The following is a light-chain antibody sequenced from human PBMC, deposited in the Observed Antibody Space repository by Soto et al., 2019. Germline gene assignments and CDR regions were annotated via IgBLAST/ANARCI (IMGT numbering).Light chain of an antibody. CDR1: QSVSSN. CDR2: GAS. V-gene: IGKV3-15*01. J-gene: IGKJ1*01. CDR3: QHYHNWPRT. Sequence: EIIMTQSPATLSVSPGETATLSCRASQSVSSNLAWYQQKPGQAPRLLFYGASSRATALPARFSGSGSGTEFTLTISSLQSEDFAVYYCQHYHNWPRTFGQGTKVEIK.